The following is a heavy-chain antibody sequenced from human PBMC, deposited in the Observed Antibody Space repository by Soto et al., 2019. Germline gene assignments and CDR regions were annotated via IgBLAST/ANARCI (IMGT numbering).Heavy chain of an antibody. CDR1: GGSVSSDTHY. J-gene: IGHJ4*02. CDR2: IYSSGTT. V-gene: IGHV4-61*01. CDR3: ARTTAVPNTLRSGYFFDY. D-gene: IGHD4-17*01. Sequence: SETLSLTCTVSGGSVSSDTHYWSWIRQPPGKRLEWIGFIYSSGTTNYNPSLKSRVTISVDLSKNQFSLRLSSVTTADTALYYCARTTAVPNTLRSGYFFDYWGQGTLVTVSS.